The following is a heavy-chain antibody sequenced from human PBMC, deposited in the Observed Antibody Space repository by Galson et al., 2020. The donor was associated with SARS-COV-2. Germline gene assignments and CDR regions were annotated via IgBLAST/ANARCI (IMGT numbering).Heavy chain of an antibody. J-gene: IGHJ6*02. CDR1: GFTFDDYA. V-gene: IGHV3-9*01. CDR2: ITWNRDTI. CDR3: AKARPDIRMGSFYYYNGMDA. D-gene: IGHD2-15*01. Sequence: SLRLSCAASGFTFDDYAMHWVRQAPGKGLEWVSGITWNRDTIAYADSVKGRFTMSRDDAKNSWYLQMNSLRAEDTALYYCAKARPDIRMGSFYYYNGMDAWGQGTTVTVSS.